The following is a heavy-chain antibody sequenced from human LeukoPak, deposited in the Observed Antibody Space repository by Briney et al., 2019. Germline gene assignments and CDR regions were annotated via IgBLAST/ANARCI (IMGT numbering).Heavy chain of an antibody. D-gene: IGHD1-26*01. CDR2: IKQDGSEK. Sequence: GGSLRLSCAASGFTFSSYWMSWVRQAPGKGLEWVANIKQDGSEKYYVDSVKGRFTISRDNAKNSLYLQMNSLRAEDTAVYYCARWEGGSYYDFDYWGQGTLVTVSS. V-gene: IGHV3-7*01. J-gene: IGHJ4*02. CDR1: GFTFSSYW. CDR3: ARWEGGSYYDFDY.